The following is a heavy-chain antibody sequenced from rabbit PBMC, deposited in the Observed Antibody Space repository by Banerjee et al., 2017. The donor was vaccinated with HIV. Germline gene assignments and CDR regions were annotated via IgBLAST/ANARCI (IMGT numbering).Heavy chain of an antibody. Sequence: QEQLVESRGDLVEPGASLTLTCTASGFSFSSNYFMCWVRQAPGKGLEWIACIYGGSSGTTYYASWAKGRFTISKTSSTTVTLQMTSLTAADTATYFCARDLDVDIADERGFNLWGPGTLVTVS. CDR3: ARDLDVDIADERGFNL. J-gene: IGHJ4*01. CDR1: GFSFSSNYF. V-gene: IGHV1S45*01. D-gene: IGHD2-1*01. CDR2: IYGGSSGTT.